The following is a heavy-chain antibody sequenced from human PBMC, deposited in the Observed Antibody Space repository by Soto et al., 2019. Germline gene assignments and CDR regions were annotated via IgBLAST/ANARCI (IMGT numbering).Heavy chain of an antibody. V-gene: IGHV4-31*03. CDR3: VSGRRSDFWSGGHWFHP. Sequence: SETLALTCTVSGGSISSGVYYVSWIRQHPGKGLEWIGYIYYSGSTYYNPSLKSRVTISVDTSKNQFSLKLSSVTAADTAVYYCVSGRRSDFWSGGHWFHPCGPGPPVTAS. CDR1: GGSISSGVYY. J-gene: IGHJ5*02. D-gene: IGHD3-3*01. CDR2: IYYSGST.